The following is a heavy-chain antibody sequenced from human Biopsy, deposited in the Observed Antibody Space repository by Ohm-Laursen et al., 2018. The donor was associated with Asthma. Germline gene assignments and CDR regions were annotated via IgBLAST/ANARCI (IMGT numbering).Heavy chain of an antibody. Sequence: ASVKVSCKASGYTFINYAIHWVRQAPGQRLEWMGWINAGNGNTKYSQKFQGRVTITRDTSASTAYMDLRSLRSEDTAMYYCARTYYDFLTGQVNDAFAMWGQGTMVTVSS. CDR1: GYTFINYA. V-gene: IGHV1-3*01. CDR2: INAGNGNT. D-gene: IGHD3-9*01. J-gene: IGHJ3*02. CDR3: ARTYYDFLTGQVNDAFAM.